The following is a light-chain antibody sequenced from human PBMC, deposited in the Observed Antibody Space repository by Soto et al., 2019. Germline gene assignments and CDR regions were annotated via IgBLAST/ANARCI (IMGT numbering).Light chain of an antibody. CDR1: QDIRSW. V-gene: IGKV1-12*01. J-gene: IGKJ1*01. CDR3: QQTNSFPWT. Sequence: DLQMTQSPSSVSASVGDKVSITCRAHQDIRSWLAWYQQRPGKAPNLLIYTTSTLQNGVPSRFSGSGFGTDFTLTISSLQPEDFATYYCQQTNSFPWTFGQGTKVELK. CDR2: TTS.